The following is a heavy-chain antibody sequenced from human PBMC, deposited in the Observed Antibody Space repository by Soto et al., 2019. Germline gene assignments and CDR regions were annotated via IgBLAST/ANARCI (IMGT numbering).Heavy chain of an antibody. D-gene: IGHD6-6*01. CDR1: GDSITNYY. CDR3: ARDDSSPSDRYYYCGMNV. Sequence: QVQLQESGPGLVKPSETLSLICTVSGDSITNYYWNWVRQPPGKGLEWIGYINYSGDTTYNPSLKGRVTMSADTSKNLLSLKLTSVTAADTAVYYCARDDSSPSDRYYYCGMNVWGQGTTVTVSS. J-gene: IGHJ6*02. CDR2: INYSGDT. V-gene: IGHV4-59*01.